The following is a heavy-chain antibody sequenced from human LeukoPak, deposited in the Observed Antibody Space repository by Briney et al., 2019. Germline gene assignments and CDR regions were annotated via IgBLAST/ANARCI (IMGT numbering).Heavy chain of an antibody. CDR1: GFTVSSNY. V-gene: IGHV3-53*01. J-gene: IGHJ6*02. CDR3: AKDLYYYDSSGSLWGYYYYYGMDV. Sequence: PGGSLRLSCAASGFTVSSNYMSWVRQAPGKGLEWVSVIYSGGSTYYADSVKGRFTISRDNSKNTLYLQMNSLRAEDTAVYYCAKDLYYYDSSGSLWGYYYYYGMDVWGQGTTVTVSS. CDR2: IYSGGST. D-gene: IGHD3-22*01.